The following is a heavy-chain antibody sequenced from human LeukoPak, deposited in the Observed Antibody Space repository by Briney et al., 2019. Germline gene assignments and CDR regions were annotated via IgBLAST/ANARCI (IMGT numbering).Heavy chain of an antibody. CDR2: ISYDGSNK. CDR1: GFTFSSYA. CDR3: ATDNGGYDFWPWFDP. V-gene: IGHV3-30*04. D-gene: IGHD3-3*01. Sequence: PGGSLRLSCAASGFTFSSYAMHWVRQAPGKGLEWVAVISYDGSNKYYADSVKGRFTISRDNSKNTLYLQMNSLRSEDTAVYYCATDNGGYDFWPWFDPWGQGTLVTVSS. J-gene: IGHJ5*02.